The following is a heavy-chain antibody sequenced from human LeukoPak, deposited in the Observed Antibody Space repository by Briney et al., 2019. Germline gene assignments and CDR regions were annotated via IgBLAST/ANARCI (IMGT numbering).Heavy chain of an antibody. CDR1: GYTFTVYY. Sequence: ASVKVSCKASGYTFTVYYMHWVRQAPGQGLEWMGWINPNSGGTNYAQKFQGWVTMTRDTSISTAYMELSRLRSDDTAVYYCARDQEGKRNWFDPWGQGTLVTVSS. CDR3: ARDQEGKRNWFDP. J-gene: IGHJ5*02. CDR2: INPNSGGT. V-gene: IGHV1-2*04.